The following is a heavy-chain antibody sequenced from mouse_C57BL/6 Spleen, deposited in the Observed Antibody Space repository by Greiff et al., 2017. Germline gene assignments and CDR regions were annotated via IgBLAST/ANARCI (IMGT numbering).Heavy chain of an antibody. J-gene: IGHJ2*01. D-gene: IGHD1-1*01. V-gene: IGHV1-50*01. CDR1: GYTFTSYW. CDR2: IDPSDSYT. CDR3: ARGGSSYRDFDY. Sequence: QVQLQQPGAELVKPGASVKLSCKASGYTFTSYWMQWVKQRPGQGLEWIGEIDPSDSYTNYNQKFKGKATLTVDTSSSTAYMQLSSLTSEDSAVYYCARGGSSYRDFDYWGQGTTLTVSS.